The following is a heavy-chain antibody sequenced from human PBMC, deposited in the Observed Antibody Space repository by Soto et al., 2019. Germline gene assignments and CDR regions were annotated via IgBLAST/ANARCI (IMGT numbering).Heavy chain of an antibody. J-gene: IGHJ6*02. Sequence: QVQLVQSGAEVKKPGASVKVSCKASGYTFTTYALHWVRQAPGQRPEWMGWINPASGHTKYSKRFQDRVTITRDTSAITGYMELSSLRSEDTAVYYCGRSVVGATGEILYNAMDVWGQGTTVTVSS. CDR1: GYTFTTYA. D-gene: IGHD1-26*01. CDR2: INPASGHT. CDR3: GRSVVGATGEILYNAMDV. V-gene: IGHV1-3*01.